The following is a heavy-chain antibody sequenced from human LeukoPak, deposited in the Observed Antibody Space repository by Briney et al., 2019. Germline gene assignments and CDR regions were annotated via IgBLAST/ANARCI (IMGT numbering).Heavy chain of an antibody. V-gene: IGHV3-11*04. Sequence: GGSLRLSCAASGFTFSDYFMSWLRQAPGKGLEWVSLITSRSTTLHYADSVKGRFTISRDNAKNTLFLQMNSLRVDDTAVYYCARDVNIRDFWSGFHYWGQGTLVTVSS. D-gene: IGHD3-3*01. CDR2: ITSRSTTL. CDR1: GFTFSDYF. J-gene: IGHJ4*02. CDR3: ARDVNIRDFWSGFHY.